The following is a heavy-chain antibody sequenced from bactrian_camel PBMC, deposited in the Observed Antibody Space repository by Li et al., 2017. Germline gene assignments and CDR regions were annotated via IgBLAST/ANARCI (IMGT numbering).Heavy chain of an antibody. V-gene: IGHV3S19*01. D-gene: IGHD6*01. CDR3: AGASRGGSRSAHR. Sequence: VQLVESGGGLVQPGGSLRLSCETYGYAFSSYYMLWVRQAPGKGLEWVPSAGGGRTHYADSVKGRFTISKDNAKNTLYLQMNSLKPEDTAVYYCAGASRGGSRSAHRWGQGTQVTVS. J-gene: IGHJ4*01. CDR1: GYAFSSYY. CDR2: AGGGRT.